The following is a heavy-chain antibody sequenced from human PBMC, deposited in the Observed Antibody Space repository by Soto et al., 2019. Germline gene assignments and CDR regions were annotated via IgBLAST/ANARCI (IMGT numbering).Heavy chain of an antibody. J-gene: IGHJ4*02. D-gene: IGHD5-18*01. CDR3: SNGPYSYRNY. V-gene: IGHV3-7*03. Sequence: GGSLRLSCAASGFTFSRHWMTWVRQAPGKGLEWVANINPDGSEKFSVDSVKGRFTISRDNAKNSLYLQMNSLRAEDTAMYYCSNGPYSYRNYWGQGTLVTVSS. CDR1: GFTFSRHW. CDR2: INPDGSEK.